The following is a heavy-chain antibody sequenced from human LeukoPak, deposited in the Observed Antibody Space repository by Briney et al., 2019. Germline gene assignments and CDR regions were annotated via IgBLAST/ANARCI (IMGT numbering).Heavy chain of an antibody. V-gene: IGHV4-34*01. CDR1: GGSFSGSFSDYY. Sequence: PSETLFLTCAVYGGSFSGSFSDYYWTCIRQTPGKGLEWIGEIHHSGSTNYNPSLKSRVTISVDTSKNQFSLKLNSLTAADTAVYYCATFRWGVGFEYWGQGTLATVSS. J-gene: IGHJ4*02. D-gene: IGHD3-16*01. CDR3: ATFRWGVGFEY. CDR2: IHHSGST.